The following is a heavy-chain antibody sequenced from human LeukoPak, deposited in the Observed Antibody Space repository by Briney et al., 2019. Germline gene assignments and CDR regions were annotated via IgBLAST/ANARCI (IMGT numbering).Heavy chain of an antibody. J-gene: IGHJ4*02. V-gene: IGHV4-38-2*02. Sequence: SETLSLTCTVSGYSISSGYYWGWIRQPPGKGLEWIGSIYHSGSTYYNPSLKSRVTISVDTSKNQFSLKLSSVTAADTAVYYCARVRSGSLNNFDYWGQGTLVTVSS. CDR3: ARVRSGSLNNFDY. D-gene: IGHD1-26*01. CDR2: IYHSGST. CDR1: GYSISSGYY.